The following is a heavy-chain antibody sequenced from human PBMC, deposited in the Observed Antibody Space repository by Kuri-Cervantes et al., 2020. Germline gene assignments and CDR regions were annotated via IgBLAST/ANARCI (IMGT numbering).Heavy chain of an antibody. V-gene: IGHV3-30*03. D-gene: IGHD3-9*01. CDR1: GFTFSSYG. Sequence: GGSLRLSCAASGFTFSSYGMHWIRQAPGKGLEWVAVISYDGSNKYYADSVKGRFTISRDNSKNTLYLQMNSLRAEDTAVYYCARDGDLTGYYWDYSGMDVWGQGTTVTVSS. CDR3: ARDGDLTGYYWDYSGMDV. J-gene: IGHJ6*02. CDR2: ISYDGSNK.